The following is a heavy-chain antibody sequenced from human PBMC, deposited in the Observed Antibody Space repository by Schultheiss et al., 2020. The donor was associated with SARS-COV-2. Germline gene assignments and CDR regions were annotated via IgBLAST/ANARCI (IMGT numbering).Heavy chain of an antibody. D-gene: IGHD6-13*01. J-gene: IGHJ4*02. CDR2: INHSGST. V-gene: IGHV4-34*01. Sequence: SETLSLTCTVSGGSISSYYWSWIRQPPGKGLEWIGEINHSGSTNYNPSLKSRVTISVDTSKNQFSLKLNSVTAADAAVYYCARTPGTSFDYWGQGTLVTVSS. CDR1: GGSISSYY. CDR3: ARTPGTSFDY.